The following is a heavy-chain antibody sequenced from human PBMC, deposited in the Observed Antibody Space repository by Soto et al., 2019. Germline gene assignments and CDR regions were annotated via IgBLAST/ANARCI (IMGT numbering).Heavy chain of an antibody. CDR2: IKHSGST. V-gene: IGHV4-34*01. CDR1: GGSFSVYY. Sequence: SETLSLTCAVYGGSFSVYYWSWIRQAPGKGLEWIGEIKHSGSTIYNPSVKSRVTIAVDTSKKHFSVKLTSVTDAETAVYYCARVRYCSGDRLSNYLDYSDQGTLVTVSS. J-gene: IGHJ4*02. D-gene: IGHD2-15*01. CDR3: ARVRYCSGDRLSNYLDY.